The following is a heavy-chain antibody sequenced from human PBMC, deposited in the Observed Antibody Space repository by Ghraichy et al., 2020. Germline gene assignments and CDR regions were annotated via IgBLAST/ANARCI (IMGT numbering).Heavy chain of an antibody. CDR2: IGGGGGT. D-gene: IGHD6-19*01. V-gene: IGHV3-23*01. CDR1: GSTFRSYA. Sequence: GESLNISCAASGSTFRSYAMSWVRQAPGKGLEWVSGIGGGGGTYYADSVKGRFTISRDNSKNTLYLQMNSLRAEDTAVYYCAKDSVAVVGRRGGIDYWGQGTLVTVSS. J-gene: IGHJ4*02. CDR3: AKDSVAVVGRRGGIDY.